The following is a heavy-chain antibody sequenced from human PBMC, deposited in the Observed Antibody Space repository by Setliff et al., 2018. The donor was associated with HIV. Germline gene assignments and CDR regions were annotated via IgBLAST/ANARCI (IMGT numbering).Heavy chain of an antibody. CDR1: GGSISSSSYY. Sequence: PSETLSLTCTVSGGSISSSSYYWDWIRQPPGKGLEWIATIYYSGDPHYNPSLKSRVTISVDTSKNQFSLKLNSVTAADTAVYYCARAKYYYDTSAYYGSRDWYFDLWGRGTLVTVSS. D-gene: IGHD3-22*01. J-gene: IGHJ2*01. CDR3: ARAKYYYDTSAYYGSRDWYFDL. V-gene: IGHV4-39*07. CDR2: IYYSGDP.